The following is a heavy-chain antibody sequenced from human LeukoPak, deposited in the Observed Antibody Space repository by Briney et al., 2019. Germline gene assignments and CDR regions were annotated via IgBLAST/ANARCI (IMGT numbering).Heavy chain of an antibody. D-gene: IGHD1-26*01. CDR3: EALGATPDAFDI. Sequence: SVKVSCKASGGTFSSYAISWVRQAPGQGLEWMGRIIPILGIANYAQKFQGRVTITADKSTSTAYMEPSSLRSEDTAVYYCEALGATPDAFDIWGQGTMVTVSS. V-gene: IGHV1-69*04. J-gene: IGHJ3*02. CDR2: IIPILGIA. CDR1: GGTFSSYA.